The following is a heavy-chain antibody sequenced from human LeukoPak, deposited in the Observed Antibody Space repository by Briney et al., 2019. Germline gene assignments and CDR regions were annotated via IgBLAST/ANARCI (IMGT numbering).Heavy chain of an antibody. D-gene: IGHD3-22*01. CDR3: AKYSHDSSGSYDY. CDR2: ISGSDVST. Sequence: GGSLRLSCAASGFTFISYGMHWVRQAPGKGLEWVSAISGSDVSTYYADSMKGLFTISRDNSKNTLHLQMNSLRAEDTAVYYCAKYSHDSSGSYDYWGQGTLVTVSS. CDR1: GFTFISYG. J-gene: IGHJ4*02. V-gene: IGHV3-23*01.